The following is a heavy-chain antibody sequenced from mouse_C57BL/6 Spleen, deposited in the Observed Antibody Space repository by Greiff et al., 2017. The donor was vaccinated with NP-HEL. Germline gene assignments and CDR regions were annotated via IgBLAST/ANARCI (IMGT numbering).Heavy chain of an antibody. CDR2: IYPGDGDT. J-gene: IGHJ2*01. D-gene: IGHD1-1*01. V-gene: IGHV1-80*01. CDR1: GYAFSSYW. Sequence: PLQQSGAELVKPGASVKISCKASGYAFSSYWMNWVKQRPGKGLEWIGQIYPGDGDTNYNGKFKGKATLTADKSSSTAYMQLSSLTSEDSAVYFCAREVDYYGKMYFDYWGQGTTLTVSS. CDR3: AREVDYYGKMYFDY.